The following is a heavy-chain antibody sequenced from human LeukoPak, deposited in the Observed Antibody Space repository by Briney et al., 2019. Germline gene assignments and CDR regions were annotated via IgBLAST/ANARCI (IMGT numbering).Heavy chain of an antibody. J-gene: IGHJ4*02. CDR3: ARSPPDRASGLFDY. V-gene: IGHV3-74*01. CDR1: GFTFSSYW. CDR2: INSDGSST. D-gene: IGHD1-14*01. Sequence: GGSLRLSCAASGFTFSSYWMHWVRQAPGKRLAWVSRINSDGSSTSYADSVKGRFTISRDNAKNTLYLQMNSLRAEDTAVYYCARSPPDRASGLFDYWGQGTLVTVSS.